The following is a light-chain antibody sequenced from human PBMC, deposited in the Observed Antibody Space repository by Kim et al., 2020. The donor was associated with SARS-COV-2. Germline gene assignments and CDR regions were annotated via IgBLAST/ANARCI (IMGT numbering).Light chain of an antibody. CDR1: QRISSW. CDR3: QQYNSHST. V-gene: IGKV1-5*03. J-gene: IGKJ1*01. Sequence: SGSVSDKDTITCRARQRISSWLSWDQQKRGKARKLRIYQAALLENGVPSRFSGSGYGTDFSLTVSSLQPDDFATYYCQQYNSHSTFCQGTKVDIK. CDR2: QAA.